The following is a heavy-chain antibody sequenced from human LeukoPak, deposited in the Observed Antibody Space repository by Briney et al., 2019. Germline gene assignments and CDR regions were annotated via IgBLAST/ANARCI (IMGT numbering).Heavy chain of an antibody. CDR1: GFTFSSYA. D-gene: IGHD1-26*01. Sequence: SGGSLRLSCAASGFTFSSYAMSWVRQAPEKGLEWVSTISGSGGGTYYADSVKGRFTISRDDSKNTLYLQMNSLRAEDTAVYYCARGEVGVGSTLFDYWGQGTLVTVSS. J-gene: IGHJ4*02. V-gene: IGHV3-23*01. CDR3: ARGEVGVGSTLFDY. CDR2: ISGSGGGT.